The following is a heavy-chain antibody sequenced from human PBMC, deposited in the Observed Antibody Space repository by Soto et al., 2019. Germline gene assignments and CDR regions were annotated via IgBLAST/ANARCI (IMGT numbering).Heavy chain of an antibody. V-gene: IGHV1-69*13. CDR3: ARDLTQKHYDILTGPDDGMDV. Sequence: SVKVSCKASGGTFSSYAIGWVRQAPGQGLEWMGGIIPIFGTANYAQKFQGRVTITADESTSTAYMELSSLRSEDTAVYYCARDLTQKHYDILTGPDDGMDVWGQGTTVTVSS. D-gene: IGHD3-9*01. CDR1: GGTFSSYA. J-gene: IGHJ6*02. CDR2: IIPIFGTA.